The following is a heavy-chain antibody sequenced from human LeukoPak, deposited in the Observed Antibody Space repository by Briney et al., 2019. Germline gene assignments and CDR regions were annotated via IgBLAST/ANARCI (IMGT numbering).Heavy chain of an antibody. V-gene: IGHV3-48*03. CDR2: ISSSGSTK. CDR1: GFTFSSYE. J-gene: IGHJ4*02. Sequence: GGSLRLSCATSGFTFSSYEMDWVRQAPGKGLEWMSYISSSGSTKYYADSVKGRFTISRNNAKNSLYLQMNSLRAEDTAVYYCAREARYFDWLLPMDPLYYFDYWGQGTLVTVSS. CDR3: AREARYFDWLLPMDPLYYFDY. D-gene: IGHD3-9*01.